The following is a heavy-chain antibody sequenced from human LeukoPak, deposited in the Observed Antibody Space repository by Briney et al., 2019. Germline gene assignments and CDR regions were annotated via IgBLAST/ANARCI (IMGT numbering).Heavy chain of an antibody. V-gene: IGHV3-30*18. J-gene: IGHJ4*02. CDR3: AKDHGYSYGYYFDY. Sequence: GGSLRLSCAASGFTFSSYGMHWVRQAPGKGLEGVAVISYDGSNKYYADSVKGRFTISRDNSKNTLYLQMNSLRAEDTAVYYCAKDHGYSYGYYFDYWGQGTLVTVSS. CDR2: ISYDGSNK. CDR1: GFTFSSYG. D-gene: IGHD5-18*01.